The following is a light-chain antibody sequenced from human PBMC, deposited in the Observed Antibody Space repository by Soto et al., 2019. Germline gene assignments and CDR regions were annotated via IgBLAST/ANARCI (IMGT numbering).Light chain of an antibody. CDR2: AAS. J-gene: IGKJ3*01. Sequence: DIEMTQSPSSVSASVGDRITITCRASESISNKLNWYQQKPGKAPALLISAASRLHSGVPSRFSGSGSGTDFTLTISCLQHEDFASYYCQQGYRTPFTFGPGTKVDFK. V-gene: IGKV1-39*01. CDR1: ESISNK. CDR3: QQGYRTPFT.